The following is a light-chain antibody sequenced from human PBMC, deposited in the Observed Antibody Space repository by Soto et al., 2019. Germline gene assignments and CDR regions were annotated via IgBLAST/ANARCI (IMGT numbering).Light chain of an antibody. J-gene: IGKJ1*01. CDR2: GAS. V-gene: IGKV3-20*01. CDR3: QQYDSSPRT. CDR1: QSVSSNF. Sequence: ENVLTQSSGTLSLSPGERATLSCRASQSVSSNFLAWYQQKPGQAPGLLIYGASNRATGIPDRFSGSGSGTDFTLTISRLEPEDFAVYYCQQYDSSPRTFGQGTKVDIK.